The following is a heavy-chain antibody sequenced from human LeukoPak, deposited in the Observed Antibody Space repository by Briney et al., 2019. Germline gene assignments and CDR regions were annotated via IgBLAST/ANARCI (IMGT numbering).Heavy chain of an antibody. D-gene: IGHD2-15*01. CDR3: ARGRYWWDY. CDR1: RFTFSGYW. Sequence: GGSLRLSCAASRFTFSGYWMHWVRQAPGKGLVWVSRINTDGSSTSYADSVKGRLTISRDNTKDTMYLQMNSLRAEDTAVYYCARGRYWWDYWGQGTLVTVSS. J-gene: IGHJ4*02. V-gene: IGHV3-74*01. CDR2: INTDGSST.